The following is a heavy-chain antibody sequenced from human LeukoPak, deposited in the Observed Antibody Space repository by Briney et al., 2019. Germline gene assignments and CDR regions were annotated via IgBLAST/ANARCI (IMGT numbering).Heavy chain of an antibody. J-gene: IGHJ6*03. V-gene: IGHV4-59*01. Sequence: SETLSLTCTVSGGSISSYYWSWIRQPPGKGLEWIGYIYYSGSTNYSPSLKSRVTISVDTSKNQFSLKLSSVTAADTAVYYCAREGYSYAHYYYYYMDVWGKGTTVTVSS. CDR3: AREGYSYAHYYYYYMDV. CDR1: GGSISSYY. CDR2: IYYSGST. D-gene: IGHD5-18*01.